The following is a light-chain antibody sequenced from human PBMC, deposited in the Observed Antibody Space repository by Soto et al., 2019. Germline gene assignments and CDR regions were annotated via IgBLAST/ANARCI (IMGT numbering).Light chain of an antibody. J-gene: IGKJ1*01. CDR1: ETISSNY. CDR2: AAS. V-gene: IGKV1-39*01. CDR3: QQYNGYSRT. Sequence: DIQMTQSPSSLSASVGDRVSFTCRASETISSNYLNWYQQHPGQAPKLLIYAASSVQSGVSARFSGSGSGTDFTLTISSVQPDDFATYYCQQYNGYSRTFGRGTKVEIK.